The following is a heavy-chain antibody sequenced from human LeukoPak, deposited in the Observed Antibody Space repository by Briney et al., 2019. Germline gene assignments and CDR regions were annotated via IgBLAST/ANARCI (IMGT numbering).Heavy chain of an antibody. D-gene: IGHD6-19*01. CDR1: GFTFDDYA. CDR3: AKGRTSSGWFFDY. V-gene: IGHV3-9*01. CDR2: ISWNSGSI. J-gene: IGHJ4*02. Sequence: PGGSLRLSCAASGFTFDDYAMHWVRQASGKGLEWVSGISWNSGSIGYADSVKGRFTISRDNAKNSLYLQMNSLRAEDTALYYCAKGRTSSGWFFDYWGQGTLVTVSS.